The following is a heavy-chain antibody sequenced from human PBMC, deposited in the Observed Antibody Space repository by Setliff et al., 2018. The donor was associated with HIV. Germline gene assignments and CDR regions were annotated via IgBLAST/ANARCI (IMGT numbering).Heavy chain of an antibody. D-gene: IGHD3-10*01. J-gene: IGHJ5*02. CDR2: INPNSGGT. CDR1: GYTFTGYF. V-gene: IGHV1-2*02. CDR3: ARRIDDSGSFPEKNWFDT. Sequence: ASVKVSCKASGYTFTGYFMHWVQQAPGQGLEWMGWINPNSGGTNYAQKFQGRVTMTRDTSHSKAYMELSRLRSDDTAVYYCARRIDDSGSFPEKNWFDTWGQGSLVTVSS.